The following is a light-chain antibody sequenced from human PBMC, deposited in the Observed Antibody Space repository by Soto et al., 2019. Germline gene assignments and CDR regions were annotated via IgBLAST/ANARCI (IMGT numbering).Light chain of an antibody. V-gene: IGLV1-44*01. CDR2: NNY. CDR3: AAWDDSLNGGV. J-gene: IGLJ2*01. CDR1: SSNIGSNT. Sequence: QSVLTQPPSASGTPGQRVTISCSGSSSNIGSNTVNWYQQLPGTAPKVLIYNNYQRPSGVPDRFSGSKSGTSASLAISGLQSEDEADYYCAAWDDSLNGGVFGGGTKLTVL.